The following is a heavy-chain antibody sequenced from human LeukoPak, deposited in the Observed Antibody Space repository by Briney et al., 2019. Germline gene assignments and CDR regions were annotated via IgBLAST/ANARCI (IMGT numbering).Heavy chain of an antibody. CDR3: ARGGSYSSSWSYFDY. Sequence: ASVKVSCKASGYTFTSYGISWVRQAPGQGLEWMGIINPSGGSTSYAQKFQGRVTMTRDTSTSTVYMELSSLRSEDTAVYYCARGGSYSSSWSYFDYWGQGTLVTVSS. J-gene: IGHJ4*02. CDR2: INPSGGST. V-gene: IGHV1-46*01. D-gene: IGHD6-13*01. CDR1: GYTFTSYG.